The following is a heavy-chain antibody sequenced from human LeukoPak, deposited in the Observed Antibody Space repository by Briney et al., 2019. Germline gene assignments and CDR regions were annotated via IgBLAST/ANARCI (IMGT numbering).Heavy chain of an antibody. CDR3: AKGFYYGSGSYLGD. CDR2: ISYDGSNK. V-gene: IGHV3-30*18. Sequence: GGSLRLSCAGSGFTFSNYGMHWVRQAPGKGLEWVALISYDGSNKYYADSAKGRFTVSRDNSKNTLYLQMNSLRAEDTAVYYCAKGFYYGSGSYLGDWGQGTLVTVSS. D-gene: IGHD3-10*01. CDR1: GFTFSNYG. J-gene: IGHJ4*02.